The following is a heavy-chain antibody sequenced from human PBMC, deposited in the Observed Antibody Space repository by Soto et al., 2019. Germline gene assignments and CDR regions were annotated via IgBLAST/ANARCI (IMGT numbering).Heavy chain of an antibody. D-gene: IGHD1-26*01. CDR2: FYYSGST. Sequence: QLTLQESGPGLVKPSETLSLPCTVSGGSISSGPYSWGWIRQPPGKGLEWIGTFYYSGSTRYNPSLESRVTISVDTSKNPLSQRVSSVTAADTAVYYCAALRGYSSISGCNDDYASDVWGQGTTVTVSS. J-gene: IGHJ6*02. CDR3: AALRGYSSISGCNDDYASDV. V-gene: IGHV4-39*01. CDR1: GGSISSGPYS.